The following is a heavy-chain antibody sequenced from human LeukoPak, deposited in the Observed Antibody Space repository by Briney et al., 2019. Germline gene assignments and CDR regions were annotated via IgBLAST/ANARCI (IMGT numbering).Heavy chain of an antibody. CDR1: SGSISSYY. D-gene: IGHD6-13*01. J-gene: IGHJ4*02. V-gene: IGHV4-59*12. CDR2: IYYSGSS. CDR3: ARAKEAAAGTSYFDY. Sequence: SETLSLTCTVSSGSISSYYWSWIRQPPGKGLEWIGYIYYSGSSNYNPSLKSRVTISVDRSKNQFSLKLSSVTAADTAVYYCARAKEAAAGTSYFDYWGQGTLVTVSS.